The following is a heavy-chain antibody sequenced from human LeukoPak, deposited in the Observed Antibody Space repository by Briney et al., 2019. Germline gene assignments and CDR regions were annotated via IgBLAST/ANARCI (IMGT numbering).Heavy chain of an antibody. Sequence: PSETLSLTCTVSGGSISSYYWSWIRQPPGKGLEWIGYIYYSGSTNYNPSLKSRVTISVDTSKNQFSLKLSSVTAAVTAVYYCARDRITMVRGVIIMGWFDPWGQGTLVTVSS. V-gene: IGHV4-59*01. CDR3: ARDRITMVRGVIIMGWFDP. CDR1: GGSISSYY. D-gene: IGHD3-10*01. CDR2: IYYSGST. J-gene: IGHJ5*02.